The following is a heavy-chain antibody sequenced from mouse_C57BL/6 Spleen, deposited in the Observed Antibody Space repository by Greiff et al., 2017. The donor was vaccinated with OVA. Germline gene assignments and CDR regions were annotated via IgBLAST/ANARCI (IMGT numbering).Heavy chain of an antibody. V-gene: IGHV1-26*01. CDR3: ARNRGNWDYAMDY. CDR1: GYTFTDYY. Sequence: VQLQQSGPELVKPGASVKISCKASGYTFTDYYMNWVKQSHGKSLEWIGDINPNNGGTSYNQKFKGKATLTVDKSSSTAYMELRSLTSEDSAVYYCARNRGNWDYAMDYWGQGTSVTVSS. D-gene: IGHD4-1*01. J-gene: IGHJ4*01. CDR2: INPNNGGT.